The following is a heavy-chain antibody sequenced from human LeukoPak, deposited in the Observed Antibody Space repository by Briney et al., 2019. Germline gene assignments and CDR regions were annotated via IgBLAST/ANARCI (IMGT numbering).Heavy chain of an antibody. CDR1: GFTFSSYW. J-gene: IGHJ4*02. CDR2: IKQDGSEK. Sequence: PGGSLRLSCADSGFTFSSYWMSWVRQAPGKGMQWVANIKQDGSEKYYVDSVKGRFTISRDNAKNSLYLQMNSLRAEDTAVYYCAREITDEDYFDYWGQGTLVTVSS. D-gene: IGHD1-20*01. V-gene: IGHV3-7*01. CDR3: AREITDEDYFDY.